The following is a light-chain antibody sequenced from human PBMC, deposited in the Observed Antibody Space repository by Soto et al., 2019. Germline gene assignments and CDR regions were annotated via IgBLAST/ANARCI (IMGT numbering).Light chain of an antibody. V-gene: IGKV1-39*01. Sequence: DIQMTQSPSSLSASVGDRVTIACRASPSISSYLNWYQQKPGKAPKLLIYAASSLQSGVSPRFSGSGSGTDFTLTISSLQPEDFATYYCQQSYSTPPWTFGQGTKVEIK. CDR1: PSISSY. J-gene: IGKJ1*01. CDR3: QQSYSTPPWT. CDR2: AAS.